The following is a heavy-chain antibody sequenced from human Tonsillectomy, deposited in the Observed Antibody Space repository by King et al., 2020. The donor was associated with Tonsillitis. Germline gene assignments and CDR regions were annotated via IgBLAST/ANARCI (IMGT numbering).Heavy chain of an antibody. Sequence: VQLQESGPGLVKPSEALSLTCTVSGGSISGYYWSWIRRPAGKGLEWIGRIYTSRSTNYNPSLQSRVTMSVDTSKNQFSLKLSSVTAADTAVYYCARSDFWSGYYNFWGQGTLVTVSS. D-gene: IGHD3-3*01. V-gene: IGHV4-4*07. CDR3: ARSDFWSGYYNF. J-gene: IGHJ4*02. CDR1: GGSISGYY. CDR2: IYTSRST.